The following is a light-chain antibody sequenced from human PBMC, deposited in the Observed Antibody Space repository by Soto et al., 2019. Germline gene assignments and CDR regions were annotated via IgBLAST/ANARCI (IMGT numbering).Light chain of an antibody. CDR3: SSYSNTSTLYV. CDR2: DVN. J-gene: IGLJ1*01. V-gene: IGLV2-14*01. CDR1: SKDVGGYNY. Sequence: QSALTQPASVSGFPGQSITISCTGTSKDVGGYNYVSWYQKHPGKAPKLKIYDVNKRPSGVSNRFSGSKSGNTASLTISGIQAEDEDDDYCSSYSNTSTLYVFGTGTKLTVL.